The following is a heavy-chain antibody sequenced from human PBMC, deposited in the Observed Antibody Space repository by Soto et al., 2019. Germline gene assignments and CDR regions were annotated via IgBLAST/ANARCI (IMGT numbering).Heavy chain of an antibody. CDR1: GYIFTRYW. CDR3: ARPRISTSSDDCDV. Sequence: GESLKISCKGSGYIFTRYWIGWVRQMSGKGLEWMGIIYPGDSDTRYRPSFQGQVTISADKSISTAYLQWGSLKAADTAMYYCARPRISTSSDDCDVWGQGTMVTVSS. CDR2: IYPGDSDT. D-gene: IGHD2-21*02. J-gene: IGHJ3*01. V-gene: IGHV5-51*01.